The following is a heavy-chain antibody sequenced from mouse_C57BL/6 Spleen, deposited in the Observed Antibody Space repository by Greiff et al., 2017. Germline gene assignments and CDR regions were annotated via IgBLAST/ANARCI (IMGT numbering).Heavy chain of an antibody. CDR1: GYTFTSYW. D-gene: IGHD1-1*01. CDR2: IYPSDSET. J-gene: IGHJ2*01. V-gene: IGHV1-61*01. CDR3: AYYYGSGGDY. Sequence: QVQLQQPGAELVRPGSSVKLSCKASGYTFTSYWMDWVKQRPGQGLEWIGNIYPSDSETHYNQKFKDQGTLTVDKSSSTAYMQLSSLTSEDSAVYYCAYYYGSGGDYWGQGTTLTVSS.